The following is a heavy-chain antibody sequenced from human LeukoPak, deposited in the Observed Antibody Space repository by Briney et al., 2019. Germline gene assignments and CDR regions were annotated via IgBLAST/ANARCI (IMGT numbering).Heavy chain of an antibody. Sequence: SVKVSCKASGGTFRNHDINWVRQAPGQGLEWMGGIIPIFGTPNYAQKFQGRVTITADASTTTAYMELSSLRSEDTAVYYCARRSSSSSSHFDYWGQGTLVTVSS. D-gene: IGHD6-6*01. CDR1: GGTFRNHD. CDR2: IIPIFGTP. CDR3: ARRSSSSSSHFDY. J-gene: IGHJ4*02. V-gene: IGHV1-69*13.